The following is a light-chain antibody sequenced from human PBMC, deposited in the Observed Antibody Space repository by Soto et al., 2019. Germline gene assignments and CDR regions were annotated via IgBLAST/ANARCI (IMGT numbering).Light chain of an antibody. Sequence: QSVLTQPPSASGTPGQRVTISCSGTSPNIGSNYVYWYQQLPGTPPNLLIYRNNQRPAGVPDRFSGIKAGTSASLAISGLRSEDEADYYCAAWDDNLVFGGGTKLTVL. J-gene: IGLJ2*01. CDR1: SPNIGSNY. CDR2: RNN. CDR3: AAWDDNLV. V-gene: IGLV1-47*01.